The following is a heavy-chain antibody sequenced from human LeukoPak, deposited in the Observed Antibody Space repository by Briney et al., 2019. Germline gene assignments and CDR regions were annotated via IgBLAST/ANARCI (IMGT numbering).Heavy chain of an antibody. Sequence: PGGSLRLSCAASGFTFSSYSMNWVRQAPGKGLEWVSSISSSSSYIYYADSVKGRFTISRDNAKNSLYLQMNSLRAEDTAVYYCARDTYYYYSSGYLGYYYYYMDVWGKGTTVTVSS. V-gene: IGHV3-21*01. J-gene: IGHJ6*03. CDR2: ISSSSSYI. D-gene: IGHD3-22*01. CDR1: GFTFSSYS. CDR3: ARDTYYYYSSGYLGYYYYYMDV.